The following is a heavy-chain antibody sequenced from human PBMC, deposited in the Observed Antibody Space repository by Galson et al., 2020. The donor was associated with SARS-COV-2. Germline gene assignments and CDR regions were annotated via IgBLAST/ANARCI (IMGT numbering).Heavy chain of an antibody. D-gene: IGHD3-10*01. CDR2: INPNSGAT. J-gene: IGHJ5*02. CDR3: ARADFGSGPYSWFDP. V-gene: IGHV1-2*06. Sequence: ASVKVSCKASGYIFTGYYIHWVRQAPGQGLKWMGRINPNSGATNYAQQFQGRVTMTRDTSISTAYMEVTSLRSDDTAVYYCARADFGSGPYSWFDPWGQGTLVTVSS. CDR1: GYIFTGYY.